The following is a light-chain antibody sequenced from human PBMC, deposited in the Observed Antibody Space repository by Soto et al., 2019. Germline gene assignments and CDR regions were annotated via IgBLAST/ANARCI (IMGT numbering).Light chain of an antibody. Sequence: EIVLTQSPAILSMSPGERAPPSCRANQSFSRYFAWYQQKPGQAPRLLIYYASNRATGVPARFSGSGSGTDFTLTISSLEPEDFAVYYCQQRRYWPVTFGQGTKVEIK. CDR3: QQRRYWPVT. CDR1: QSFSRY. CDR2: YAS. V-gene: IGKV3-11*01. J-gene: IGKJ1*01.